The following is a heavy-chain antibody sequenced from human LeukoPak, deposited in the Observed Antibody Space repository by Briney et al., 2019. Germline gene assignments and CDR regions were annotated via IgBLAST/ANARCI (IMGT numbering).Heavy chain of an antibody. CDR1: GGSFSGYY. Sequence: SETLSLTCAVYGGSFSGYYWSWIRQPPGKGLEWIGEINHSGSTNYNPSLKSRVTISVDTSKNQFSLKLSSVTAADTAVYYCARGRPNYYGSGSRWFDPWGQGALVTVSS. D-gene: IGHD3-10*01. V-gene: IGHV4-34*01. CDR3: ARGRPNYYGSGSRWFDP. J-gene: IGHJ5*02. CDR2: INHSGST.